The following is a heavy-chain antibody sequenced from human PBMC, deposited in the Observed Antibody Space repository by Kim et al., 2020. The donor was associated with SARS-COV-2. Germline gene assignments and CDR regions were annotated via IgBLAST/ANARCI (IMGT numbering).Heavy chain of an antibody. D-gene: IGHD3-10*01. Sequence: GGSLRLSCAASGFTFSKYPMTWVRQAPGKGLEWVSAISASADATYYADSVKGRFTISRDNSKNTLYLQMNSLRVDDTAKYYCAKELRFDLVALGFDYWGQGALVTVSS. CDR3: AKELRFDLVALGFDY. V-gene: IGHV3-23*01. J-gene: IGHJ4*02. CDR2: ISASADAT. CDR1: GFTFSKYP.